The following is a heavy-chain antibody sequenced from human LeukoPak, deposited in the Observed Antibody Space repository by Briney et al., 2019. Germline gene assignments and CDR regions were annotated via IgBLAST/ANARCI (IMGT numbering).Heavy chain of an antibody. CDR3: ARDHRPDSGYDFAY. CDR1: GFTFSSYS. D-gene: IGHD5-12*01. CDR2: ISSSSSYM. J-gene: IGHJ4*02. V-gene: IGHV3-21*01. Sequence: GGSLRLSCAASGFTFSSYSMNWVRQAPGKGLEWDSSISSSSSYMYYADSVKGRFTISRDNAKNSLYLQMNSLRAEDTAVYYCARDHRPDSGYDFAYWGQGTLVTVSS.